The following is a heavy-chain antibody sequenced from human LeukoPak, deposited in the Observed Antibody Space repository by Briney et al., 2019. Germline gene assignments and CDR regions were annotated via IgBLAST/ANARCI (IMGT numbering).Heavy chain of an antibody. Sequence: ASVKVSCKASGYTFTCYYMHWVRQAPGQGLEWMGWIDPNSGGTNYAQKFQGRVTMTRDTSISTAYMELSRLRSDDTAVYYCARAPRLYGSGSYLIDYWGQGTLVTVSS. J-gene: IGHJ4*02. CDR1: GYTFTCYY. CDR3: ARAPRLYGSGSYLIDY. CDR2: IDPNSGGT. D-gene: IGHD3-10*01. V-gene: IGHV1-2*02.